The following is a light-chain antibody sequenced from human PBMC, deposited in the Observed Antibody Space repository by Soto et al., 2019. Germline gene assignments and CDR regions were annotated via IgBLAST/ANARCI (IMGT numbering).Light chain of an antibody. Sequence: DIQMTQSPSTLSASVGERVTITCRASQSVSTWLAWYQQKPGKVPKLLIYKAYSLESGIPSRFSGSGSGTEFTLTISSLQPDDFANYYCQQYNSNPLTFGGGTKVEIK. V-gene: IGKV1-5*03. J-gene: IGKJ4*01. CDR2: KAY. CDR3: QQYNSNPLT. CDR1: QSVSTW.